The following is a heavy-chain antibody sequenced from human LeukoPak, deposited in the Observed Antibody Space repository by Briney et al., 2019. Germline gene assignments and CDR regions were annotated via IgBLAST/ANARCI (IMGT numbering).Heavy chain of an antibody. CDR3: AKSVSGWYSFDY. Sequence: GGSLRLSCVASGFTFSNYAMSWVRQAPGKGLEWVSLISGSGGTTYYADSVKGWFTISRDNSKSTLYLQMNSLRAEDTAVYYCAKSVSGWYSFDYWGQGTLVTVSS. V-gene: IGHV3-23*01. J-gene: IGHJ4*02. CDR1: GFTFSNYA. D-gene: IGHD6-19*01. CDR2: ISGSGGTT.